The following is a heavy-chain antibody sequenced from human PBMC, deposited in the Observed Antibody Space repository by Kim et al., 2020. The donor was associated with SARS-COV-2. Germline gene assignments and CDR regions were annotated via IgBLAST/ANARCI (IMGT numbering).Heavy chain of an antibody. CDR2: IYTTGTT. V-gene: IGHV4-4*07. CDR1: GGSISSYY. Sequence: SETLSLTCTVSGGSISSYYWSWVRQPAGKGLEWIGRIYTTGTTTYNPSLKGRVTMSLDTSNNQFYLELKSVTAADTAVYFCTKVYNSDCIGGYWVQG. J-gene: IGHJ4*02. CDR3: TKVYNSDCIGGY. D-gene: IGHD6-25*01.